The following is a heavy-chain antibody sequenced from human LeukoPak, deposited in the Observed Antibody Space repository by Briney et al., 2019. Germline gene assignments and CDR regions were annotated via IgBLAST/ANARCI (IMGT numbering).Heavy chain of an antibody. CDR1: GGSISDYY. V-gene: IGHV4-59*08. CDR3: ARHYYDSSGYYYFDY. J-gene: IGHJ4*02. CDR2: IYYSGST. D-gene: IGHD3-22*01. Sequence: SETLSLTCTVSGGSISDYYWSWIRQPPGKGLEYMGYIYYSGSTDYNPSLKSRITISVDTSKNQLSLKLSSVTAADTAVYYCARHYYDSSGYYYFDYWGQGTLVTVSS.